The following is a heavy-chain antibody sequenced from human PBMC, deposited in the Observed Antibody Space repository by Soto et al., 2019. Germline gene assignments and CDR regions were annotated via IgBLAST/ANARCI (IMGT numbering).Heavy chain of an antibody. CDR1: GYTFTSYA. V-gene: IGHV1-3*01. Sequence: GASVKVSCKTSGYTFTSYAMHWVRQAPGQRLEWMGWINAGNGNTKYSQKLQGRVTITIDTSASTAYMELSSLRSEDTAIYYCARDLGGWPDYWGQGTLVTVSS. D-gene: IGHD6-19*01. J-gene: IGHJ4*02. CDR3: ARDLGGWPDY. CDR2: INAGNGNT.